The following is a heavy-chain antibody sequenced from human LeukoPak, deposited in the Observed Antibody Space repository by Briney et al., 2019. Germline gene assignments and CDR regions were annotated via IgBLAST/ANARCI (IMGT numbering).Heavy chain of an antibody. Sequence: GGSLRLSCAASGFTFSSYEMNWIRQAPGEGLEWVSYISSSGSTIYYADSVKGRFTISRDNAKNSLYLQMNSLRAEDTAVYYCAELGITMIGGVWGKGTTVTISS. J-gene: IGHJ6*04. D-gene: IGHD3-10*02. CDR2: ISSSGSTI. V-gene: IGHV3-48*03. CDR3: AELGITMIGGV. CDR1: GFTFSSYE.